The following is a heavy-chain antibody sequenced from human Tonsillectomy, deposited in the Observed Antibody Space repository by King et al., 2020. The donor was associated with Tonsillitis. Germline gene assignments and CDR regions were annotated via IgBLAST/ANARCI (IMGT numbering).Heavy chain of an antibody. Sequence: VQLQQWGAGLLKPSETLSLTCAVYGGSFSGYYWTWIRQPPGKGLDWIGEISYSGSTHYNPFLKSRVTVSVATSKNQFSLNLNAVTAADTAVYYCARTRRVTVFGVARGYFDLWGRGTLVTVSS. V-gene: IGHV4-34*01. D-gene: IGHD3-3*01. J-gene: IGHJ2*01. CDR1: GGSFSGYY. CDR3: ARTRRVTVFGVARGYFDL. CDR2: ISYSGST.